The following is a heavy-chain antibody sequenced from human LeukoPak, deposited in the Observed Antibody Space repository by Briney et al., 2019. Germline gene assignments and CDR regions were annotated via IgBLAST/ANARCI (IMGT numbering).Heavy chain of an antibody. CDR2: INANSGGT. Sequence: RASVTVSCKASGYTFSDHYMQWVRQAPGQGFEWLGWINANSGGTSYAQKFQGRVTMTRDTSISTAYMELSRLGSDDTAVYYCARGALDHATVTNYFEYWGQGTLVTVSS. V-gene: IGHV1-2*02. CDR3: ARGALDHATVTNYFEY. J-gene: IGHJ4*02. CDR1: GYTFSDHY. D-gene: IGHD4-17*01.